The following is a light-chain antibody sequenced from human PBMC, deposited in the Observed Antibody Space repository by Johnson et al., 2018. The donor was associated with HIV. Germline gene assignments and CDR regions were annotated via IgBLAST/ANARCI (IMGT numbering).Light chain of an antibody. Sequence: QSLLTQPPSVSAAPGQKVTISCSGSSSNIGDNYVSWYQQLPGTAPKLLIYENNKRPSGIPARFSGSKSGTSATLGITGLQTGDAADYYCVTWDSRLRAGGVFGTGTQVTVL. J-gene: IGLJ1*01. V-gene: IGLV1-51*02. CDR3: VTWDSRLRAGGV. CDR1: SSNIGDNY. CDR2: ENN.